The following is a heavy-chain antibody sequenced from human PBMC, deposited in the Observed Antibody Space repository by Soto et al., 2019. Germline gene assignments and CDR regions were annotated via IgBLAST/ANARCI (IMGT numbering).Heavy chain of an antibody. CDR3: ARDSPPVDY. CDR1: GYTFTSYG. Sequence: QVQLVQSGAEVKKPGASVKVSCKASGYTFTSYGVSWVRQAPGQGLERMGWISAYNGNTKYAQKLQGRVTMTTDTSTNTAYMDLRSLRSDDTAVYYCARDSPPVDYWGQGTLVTVSS. V-gene: IGHV1-18*01. CDR2: ISAYNGNT. J-gene: IGHJ4*02.